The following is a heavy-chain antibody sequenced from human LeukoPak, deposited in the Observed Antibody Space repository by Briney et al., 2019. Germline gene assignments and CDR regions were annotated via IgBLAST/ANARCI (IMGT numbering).Heavy chain of an antibody. CDR1: GGSISSYY. CDR3: ARTIAARSPYYFDY. V-gene: IGHV4-59*01. CDR2: IYYSGST. J-gene: IGHJ4*02. Sequence: SETLSLTCTVAGGSISSYYWRWVRQPPGKGLEWIGYIYYSGSTNYNPSLKSRVTISVDTSKNQFSLKLSSVTAADTAVYYCARTIAARSPYYFDYWGQGTLVTVSS. D-gene: IGHD6-6*01.